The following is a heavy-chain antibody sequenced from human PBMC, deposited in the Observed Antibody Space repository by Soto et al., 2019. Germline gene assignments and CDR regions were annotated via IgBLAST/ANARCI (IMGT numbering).Heavy chain of an antibody. J-gene: IGHJ2*01. CDR3: AKGRLPFDP. V-gene: IGHV3-23*01. Sequence: EVQLLESGGGLVQPGGSLRLSCAASQFTFSYYAMGWVRQAPGKGLEWVSLISGAGGSTNYADSVKGRFAISRDNSENTLDLQMNSLSAEDTAVYYCAKGRLPFDPWGRGTLVIVSS. CDR2: ISGAGGST. CDR1: QFTFSYYA.